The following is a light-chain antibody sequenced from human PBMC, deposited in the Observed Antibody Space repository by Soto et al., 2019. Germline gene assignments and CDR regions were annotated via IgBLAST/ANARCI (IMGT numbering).Light chain of an antibody. J-gene: IGLJ1*01. CDR2: DVN. CDR1: SSDIGGYDY. Sequence: QSVLTQPASVSGSPGQSITISCTGTSSDIGGYDYVSWYQQLPGKAPKLLIYDVNNRPSGVSHRFSVSKSGNTASLTISGLQAEDEADYYCSSYTGSSTFVFGTGTKVTVL. V-gene: IGLV2-14*01. CDR3: SSYTGSSTFV.